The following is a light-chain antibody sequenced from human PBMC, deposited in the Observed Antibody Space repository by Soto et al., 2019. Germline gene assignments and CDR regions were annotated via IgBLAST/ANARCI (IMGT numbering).Light chain of an antibody. CDR2: NDI. Sequence: QSVLTHPPSVSGAPGLRVTISCTGSNSNIGAGYDVHWYQQLPGTAPKLLIYNDIKRPSGVPDRFSGSKSGTSASLAITGLQAEDEADYYCQSYDSILSGHVFGPGTKLTVL. CDR1: NSNIGAGYD. CDR3: QSYDSILSGHV. V-gene: IGLV1-40*01. J-gene: IGLJ1*01.